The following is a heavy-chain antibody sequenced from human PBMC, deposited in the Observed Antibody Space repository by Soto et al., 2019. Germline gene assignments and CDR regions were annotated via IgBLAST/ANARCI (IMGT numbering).Heavy chain of an antibody. J-gene: IGHJ4*02. D-gene: IGHD2-15*01. V-gene: IGHV1-18*01. CDR2: ISAYNGNT. CDR3: ARSCSGGSCYSRTYDY. CDR1: GYTFTSYG. Sequence: QVQLVQSGAEVKKPGASVKVSCKASGYTFTSYGISWVRQAPGQGLEWMGWISAYNGNTNYAQKLQGRVTMTTDTSTSTDYMELRSLRSDDTAVYYCARSCSGGSCYSRTYDYWGQGTLVTVSS.